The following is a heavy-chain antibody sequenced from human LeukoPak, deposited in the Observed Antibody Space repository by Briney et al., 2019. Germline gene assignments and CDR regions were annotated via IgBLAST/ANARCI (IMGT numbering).Heavy chain of an antibody. CDR2: ISYDGSKK. Sequence: GGSLRLSCAASGFTFSSYGMHWVRQAPGKGLEWVAVISYDGSKKYCADSVKGRFTISRDNSKNTVDLQMNSLRAEDTAVFYCAKEHCDIVTGYSTHALDVWGQGTTVTVSS. CDR1: GFTFSSYG. V-gene: IGHV3-30*18. D-gene: IGHD3-9*01. CDR3: AKEHCDIVTGYSTHALDV. J-gene: IGHJ6*02.